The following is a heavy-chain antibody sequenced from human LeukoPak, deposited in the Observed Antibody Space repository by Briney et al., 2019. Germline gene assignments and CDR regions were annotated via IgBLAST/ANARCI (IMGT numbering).Heavy chain of an antibody. V-gene: IGHV3-23*01. CDR3: AKVGPSGSSYYDFWSANY. CDR1: GFTFSSYA. Sequence: GGSLRLSCAASGFTFSSYAMSWVRQAPGKGLEWVTSISGSGGSTYYADSVKGRFTISRDSSKNTLYLQMNSLRAEDTAVYYCAKVGPSGSSYYDFWSANYWGQGTLVTVSS. J-gene: IGHJ4*02. CDR2: ISGSGGST. D-gene: IGHD3-3*01.